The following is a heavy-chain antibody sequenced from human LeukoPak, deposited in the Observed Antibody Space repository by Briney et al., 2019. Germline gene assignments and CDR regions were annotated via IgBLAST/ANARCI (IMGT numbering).Heavy chain of an antibody. CDR2: IHTSGST. V-gene: IGHV4-4*07. CDR3: ARRDISSGWSFDY. Sequence: SETLSLTCTVSGGSISNYHWSWIRQPAGKGLEWIGQIHTSGSTNYNPPLKSRVTMSIDTPENQLPLTIRSVTAADTAVYYCARRDISSGWSFDYWGQGTLVTVSS. J-gene: IGHJ4*02. CDR1: GGSISNYH. D-gene: IGHD6-19*01.